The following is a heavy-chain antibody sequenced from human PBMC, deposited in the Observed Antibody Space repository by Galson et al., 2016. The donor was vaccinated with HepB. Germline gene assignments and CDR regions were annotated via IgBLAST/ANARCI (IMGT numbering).Heavy chain of an antibody. CDR2: IKQDGSEK. CDR3: TRARSYYDVWSGYTHYFDY. D-gene: IGHD3-3*01. V-gene: IGHV3-7*01. CDR1: GFSFSNFW. J-gene: IGHJ4*02. Sequence: SLRLSCAASGFSFSNFWMSWVRQAPGKGLEWVANIKQDGSEKYYVDSVRGRFTISRDNAENSLFLQMNSLRAEDTAVYYCTRARSYYDVWSGYTHYFDYWGQGALVTVSS.